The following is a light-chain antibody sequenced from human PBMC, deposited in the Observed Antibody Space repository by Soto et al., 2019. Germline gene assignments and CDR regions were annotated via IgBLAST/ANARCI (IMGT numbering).Light chain of an antibody. CDR3: AAWDDSLNAVV. CDR2: GNN. J-gene: IGLJ2*01. V-gene: IGLV1-44*01. CDR1: SSNIGGKT. Sequence: QSVLTQPPSASGTPGQRVTISCSGSSSNIGGKTVNWYQQLPGTAPKLLIYGNNQRPSGVPDRFSGSKSGTSASLAISGLQSEDEADYYFAAWDDSLNAVVFGGGTKLTVL.